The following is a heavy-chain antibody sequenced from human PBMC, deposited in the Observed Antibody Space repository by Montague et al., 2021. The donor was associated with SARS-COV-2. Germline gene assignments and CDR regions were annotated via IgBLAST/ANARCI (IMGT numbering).Heavy chain of an antibody. V-gene: IGHV4-39*01. D-gene: IGHD3-10*01. Sequence: SETLSLTCTVSGGSISSSSYYWGWIRQPPGKGLEWIGDIYYSGSTYYNPSLKSRVTISVDTSKNQFSLKLSSVTAADTAVYYCARGARQGYGFRLGSFDSWGQGTLVTVSS. CDR3: ARGARQGYGFRLGSFDS. CDR2: IYYSGST. J-gene: IGHJ4*02. CDR1: GGSISSSSYY.